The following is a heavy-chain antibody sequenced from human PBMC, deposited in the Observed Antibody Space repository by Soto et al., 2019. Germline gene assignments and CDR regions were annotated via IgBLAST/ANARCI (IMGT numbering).Heavy chain of an antibody. V-gene: IGHV1-69*13. CDR1: GGGLGSYT. CDR3: ARDTEGRVGAILHYGLDV. CDR2: IIPIFGTA. Sequence: GASVKVSCEVRGGGLGSYTRSWVQQATGQGLEWMGGIIPIFGTANYAQKFQGRVTITADESTSTAYMELSSLRSEDTAVYYCARDTEGRVGAILHYGLDVRGQGTTVTVSS. J-gene: IGHJ6*02. D-gene: IGHD1-26*01.